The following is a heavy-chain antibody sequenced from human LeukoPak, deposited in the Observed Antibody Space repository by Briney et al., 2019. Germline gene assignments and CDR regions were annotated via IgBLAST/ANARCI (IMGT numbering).Heavy chain of an antibody. CDR2: IYYSGST. J-gene: IGHJ5*02. Sequence: PSQTLSLTCTVSGGSISGGSYYWSWIRQHPGRGLEWIGYIYYSGSTYYNPSLKSRLTMSVDTSQNQFSLKLTSVTAADTAVFYCARSRSTSRQPNWFDPWGHGTLVTVSS. V-gene: IGHV4-31*03. D-gene: IGHD2-2*01. CDR3: ARSRSTSRQPNWFDP. CDR1: GGSISGGSYY.